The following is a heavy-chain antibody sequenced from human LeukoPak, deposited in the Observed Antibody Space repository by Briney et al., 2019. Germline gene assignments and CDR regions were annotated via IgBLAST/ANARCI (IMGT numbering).Heavy chain of an antibody. D-gene: IGHD2-2*01. V-gene: IGHV5-51*01. CDR3: ARRYCSSITCYFFDY. CDR1: GYIFTSHW. Sequence: GASLKISCKGSGYIFTSHWIGWVRRLPGKGLEWMGIINPADSDTRYSPSCQGQVTISVDKSISTAYLQWSSLVASDTAMYYCARRYCSSITCYFFDYWGQGALVTVSS. CDR2: INPADSDT. J-gene: IGHJ4*02.